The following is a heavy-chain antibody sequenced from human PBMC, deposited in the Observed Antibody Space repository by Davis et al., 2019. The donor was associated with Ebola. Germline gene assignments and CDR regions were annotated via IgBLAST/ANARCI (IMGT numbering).Heavy chain of an antibody. CDR2: ISYDGSNK. V-gene: IGHV3-30-3*01. CDR3: VRDYNYSFDY. D-gene: IGHD5-24*01. J-gene: IGHJ4*02. Sequence: GESLKISCAASGFTFRSYAMHWVRQAPGKGLEWVAVISYDGSNKYYAYSVKGRFTISRDNSKNTLYVQMNSLRVEDTALYYCVRDYNYSFDYWGQGALVTVSS. CDR1: GFTFRSYA.